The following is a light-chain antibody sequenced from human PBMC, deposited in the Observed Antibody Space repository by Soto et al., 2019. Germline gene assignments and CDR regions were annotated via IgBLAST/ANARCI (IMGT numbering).Light chain of an antibody. CDR1: QSVSSN. CDR2: GAS. Sequence: EIVMTQSPATLSVSPGERATLSCRASQSVSSNLAWYQQKPGQAPRLLIYGASTRATGIPARFSGSGSGTEFTLTISSLQSEDFAVYYWQQYNNWPPWTLGQGKNVDI. J-gene: IGKJ1*01. V-gene: IGKV3-15*01. CDR3: QQYNNWPPWT.